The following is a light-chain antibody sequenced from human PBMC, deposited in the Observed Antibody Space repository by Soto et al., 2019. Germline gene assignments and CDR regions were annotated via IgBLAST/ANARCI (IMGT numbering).Light chain of an antibody. CDR1: QSISTY. CDR3: KQGYSPHQS. V-gene: IGKV1-39*01. Sequence: DIQMTQSPSTLYASVGDRVTITCRASQSISTYLNWYQQKPGQPPKLLIYGAFSLQSGVPFRFSGSASGTDFTLTIRGLQPEDFATYYCKQGYSPHQSFGQGTKVDLK. J-gene: IGKJ1*01. CDR2: GAF.